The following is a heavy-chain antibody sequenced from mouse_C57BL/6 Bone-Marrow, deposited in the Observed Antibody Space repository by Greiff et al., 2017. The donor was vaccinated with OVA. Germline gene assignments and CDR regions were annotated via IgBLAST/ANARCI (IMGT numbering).Heavy chain of an antibody. CDR1: GYTFTSYW. CDR3: ARSNYYGSSPWYFDV. D-gene: IGHD1-1*01. V-gene: IGHV1-55*01. J-gene: IGHJ1*03. CDR2: IYPGSGST. Sequence: QVQLKQPGAELVKPGASVKMSCKASGYTFTSYWITWVKQRPGQGLEWIGDIYPGSGSTNYNEKFKSKATLTVDTSSSTAYMQLSSLTSEGSAVYYCARSNYYGSSPWYFDVWGTGTTVTVSS.